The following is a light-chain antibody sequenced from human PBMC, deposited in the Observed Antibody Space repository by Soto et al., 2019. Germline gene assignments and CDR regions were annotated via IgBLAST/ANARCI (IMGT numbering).Light chain of an antibody. Sequence: ILITQSPATLSLSPGERATLSCRASQSVGNNLAWYQQNPGQSPRLLIHGSSTRDSGIPDRFSGSGSGTEFTLPISRLQSEDFEVYYCQQCDNWPRTFGQGTKVDIK. V-gene: IGKV3-15*01. J-gene: IGKJ1*01. CDR2: GSS. CDR3: QQCDNWPRT. CDR1: QSVGNN.